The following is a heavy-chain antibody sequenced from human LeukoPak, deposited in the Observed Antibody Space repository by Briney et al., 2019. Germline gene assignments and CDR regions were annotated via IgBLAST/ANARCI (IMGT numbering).Heavy chain of an antibody. J-gene: IGHJ6*02. CDR1: GGSISSGGYY. D-gene: IGHD2-15*01. CDR3: ARDSQYCSGGSCYPPYYYYGMDV. V-gene: IGHV4-31*03. CDR2: IYYSGST. Sequence: SETLSLTCTVSGGSISSGGYYWSWIRQHPGKGLEWIGYIYYSGSTYYNPSLKSRVTISVDTSKNQFSLKLSSVTAADTAVYYCARDSQYCSGGSCYPPYYYYGMDVWGQGTTVTVSS.